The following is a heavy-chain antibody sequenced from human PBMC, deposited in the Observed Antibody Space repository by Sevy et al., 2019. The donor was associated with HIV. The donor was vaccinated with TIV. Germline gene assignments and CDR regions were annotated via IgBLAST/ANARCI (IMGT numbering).Heavy chain of an antibody. CDR1: GGSITSLY. D-gene: IGHD1-26*01. V-gene: IGHV4-59*08. Sequence: SETLSLTCTVSGGSITSLYWNGIRQPPWKGLEWIANIYYNRHINYNPSLKSRVTLSLDTSKNKFSLRLSSVTAADTAMYYCAGENAWGRGYSWGQGTLVTVSS. CDR3: AGENAWGRGYS. CDR2: IYYNRHI. J-gene: IGHJ4*02.